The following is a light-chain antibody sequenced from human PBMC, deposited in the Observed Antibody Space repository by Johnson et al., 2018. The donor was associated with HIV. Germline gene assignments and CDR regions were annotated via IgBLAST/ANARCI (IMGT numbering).Light chain of an antibody. V-gene: IGLV1-51*02. CDR2: KND. Sequence: QSVLTQPPSVSAAPGQKVTISCSRNYSNFGNNYVSWYQQLPGTAPKLLIYKNDKRPSGIPDRFSGSKSGTSATLGITGLQTGDEADYYCGVWDTRLTMGGVFGTWPKVTVL. CDR1: YSNFGNNY. CDR3: GVWDTRLTMGGV. J-gene: IGLJ1*01.